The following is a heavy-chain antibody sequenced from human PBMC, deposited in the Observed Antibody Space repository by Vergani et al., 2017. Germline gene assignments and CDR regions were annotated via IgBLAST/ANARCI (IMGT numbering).Heavy chain of an antibody. V-gene: IGHV4-61*02. D-gene: IGHD2-21*01. J-gene: IGHJ6*03. CDR3: ARASHCINCYSEGPNGPGYYYMDV. CDR1: GASVSRGTYY. CDR2: MYTSGHT. Sequence: QVQLQESGPGLLKPSQTLSLTCTVSGASVSRGTYYWTWLRPPAGKKLECIVRMYTSGHTIYNPSLESRVTMSVDTSKNQFSLQLSSVTAADTAVYYCARASHCINCYSEGPNGPGYYYMDVWGKGTTVTVSS.